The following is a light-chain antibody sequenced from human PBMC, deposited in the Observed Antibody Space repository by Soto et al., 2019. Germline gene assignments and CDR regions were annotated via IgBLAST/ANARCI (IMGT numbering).Light chain of an antibody. Sequence: EIVLTQSPGTLSLSPGERATLSCRASQSVSSSYLAWYQQKPGQAPRLLIYGASSRPTGIPDRFSGSGSGTDFTLTISRLEPEDFAVYYYQHYGSSPRTFGQGTKVDIK. V-gene: IGKV3-20*01. CDR1: QSVSSSY. CDR3: QHYGSSPRT. CDR2: GAS. J-gene: IGKJ1*01.